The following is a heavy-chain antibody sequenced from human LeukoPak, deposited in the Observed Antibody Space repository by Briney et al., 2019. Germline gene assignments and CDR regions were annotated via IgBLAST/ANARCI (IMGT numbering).Heavy chain of an antibody. CDR3: ARDVLGYDSSASD. J-gene: IGHJ4*02. V-gene: IGHV1-2*02. CDR2: VNSNIGDT. CDR1: GYSFTGYY. D-gene: IGHD3-22*01. Sequence: GASVKVSCKASGYSFTGYYIHWVRLAPGQGLEWMGWVNSNIGDTYYAQKFRGRLAITRDKSITTVHMELSSLRSNDTAVYYCARDVLGYDSSASDWGQGTLVTVSS.